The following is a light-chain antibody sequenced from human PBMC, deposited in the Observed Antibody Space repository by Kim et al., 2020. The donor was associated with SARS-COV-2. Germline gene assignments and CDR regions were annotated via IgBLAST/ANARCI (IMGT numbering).Light chain of an antibody. CDR2: AKN. CDR1: SLRSYY. Sequence: SSELTQDPAVSVALGHTVRITCQGDSLRSYYASWYQQKPGQAPVLVMYAKNNRPSGIPDRFSGSSSGNTASLTITGAQAEDEADYYCKSRDTSGYLLVFGGGTQLTVL. V-gene: IGLV3-19*01. J-gene: IGLJ2*01. CDR3: KSRDTSGYLLV.